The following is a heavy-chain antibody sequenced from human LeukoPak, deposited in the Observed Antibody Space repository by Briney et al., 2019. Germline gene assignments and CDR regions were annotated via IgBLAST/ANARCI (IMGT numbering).Heavy chain of an antibody. CDR1: GYTLTELS. D-gene: IGHD2-15*01. CDR3: ATGGVAGRVAYFGF. V-gene: IGHV1-24*01. J-gene: IGHJ4*02. Sequence: VASVKVSCKVSGYTLTELSIHWVRQAPGKGLEWMGGFDTEDGETIYAQKFQGRVTMTEDTSTDTVYMELSSLRSEDTAVYYCATGGVAGRVAYFGFWGQGTLVTVSS. CDR2: FDTEDGET.